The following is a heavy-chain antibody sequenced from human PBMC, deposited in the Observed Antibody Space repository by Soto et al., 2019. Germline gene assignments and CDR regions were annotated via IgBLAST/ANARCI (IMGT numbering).Heavy chain of an antibody. Sequence: SETLSLTCAVYVGSFSGFYRSWVRQPPGKGLEWIGEINHSGSTNYTPSLQSRVTISVDTSKNQFFLKLNSVTAADTAVYYCARIRVRRGISYYYYYGMDVWGQGTTVTVSS. J-gene: IGHJ6*02. D-gene: IGHD3-10*01. CDR1: VGSFSGFY. CDR3: ARIRVRRGISYYYYYGMDV. V-gene: IGHV4-34*01. CDR2: INHSGST.